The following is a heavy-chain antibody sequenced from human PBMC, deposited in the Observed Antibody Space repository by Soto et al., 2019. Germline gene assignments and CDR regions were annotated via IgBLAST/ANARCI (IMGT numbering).Heavy chain of an antibody. CDR3: ARADGDFPYYYYGMDV. Sequence: GGSLRLSCAASGFTFSSYWMHWVRQAPGKGLVWVSRINSDGSSTSDAASVKGRFTISRDNAKNTLYLQMNSLRAEDTAVYYCARADGDFPYYYYGMDVWGQGTTVTVSS. V-gene: IGHV3-74*01. J-gene: IGHJ6*02. D-gene: IGHD4-17*01. CDR2: INSDGSST. CDR1: GFTFSSYW.